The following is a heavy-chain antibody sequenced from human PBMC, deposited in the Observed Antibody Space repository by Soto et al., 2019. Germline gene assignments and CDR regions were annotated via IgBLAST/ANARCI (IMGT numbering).Heavy chain of an antibody. CDR2: LHYTGFA. D-gene: IGHD3-16*01. CDR3: ARSGHIFAGVF. CDR1: GASMNDYY. Sequence: PSETLSLTCTVSGASMNDYYGSWIRQSPGKGLEHIGYLHYTGFAEYSPSLRSRVSVSMDTSKNQFSLKLSSVTAADTAIYYCARSGHIFAGVFWGQGILVTVSS. J-gene: IGHJ4*02. V-gene: IGHV4-59*01.